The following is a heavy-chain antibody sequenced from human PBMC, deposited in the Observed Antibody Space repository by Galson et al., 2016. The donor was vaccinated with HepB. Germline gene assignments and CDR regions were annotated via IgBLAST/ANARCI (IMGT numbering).Heavy chain of an antibody. CDR1: GFTVSSHY. CDR2: TGVDGGPT. V-gene: IGHV3-23*01. J-gene: IGHJ4*02. CDR3: ARDRGYFGSAFDY. D-gene: IGHD2/OR15-2a*01. Sequence: SLRLSCAASGFTVSSHYVSWVRQAPGKGLEWVSGTGVDGGPTVYAESVKGRFIISKDMSKNTLSLQMNSLRADDTAVYYCARDRGYFGSAFDYWGLGTLVTVAS.